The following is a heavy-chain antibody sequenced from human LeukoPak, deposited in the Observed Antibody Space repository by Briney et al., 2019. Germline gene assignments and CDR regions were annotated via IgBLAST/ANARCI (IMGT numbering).Heavy chain of an antibody. Sequence: SETLSLTCTVSGGSISSYYWSWIRQPPGKGLEWIGYVYYSGSTDYNPSLKSRVTISVDTSKNHFSLKLSSVTAADTAVYSCARSIIGTRSKFDYWGQGTLVTVSS. CDR3: ARSIIGTRSKFDY. V-gene: IGHV4-59*08. J-gene: IGHJ4*02. D-gene: IGHD1/OR15-1a*01. CDR2: VYYSGST. CDR1: GGSISSYY.